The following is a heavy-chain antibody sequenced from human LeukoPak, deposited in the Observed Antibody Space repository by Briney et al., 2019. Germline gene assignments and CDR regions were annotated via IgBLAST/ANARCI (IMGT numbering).Heavy chain of an antibody. D-gene: IGHD3-3*01. CDR3: AIGEEYYAIWRGYAGYSDY. J-gene: IGHJ4*02. V-gene: IGHV4-38-2*02. CDR1: AYSISNGYY. Sequence: SETLSLTCTVSAYSISNGYYWAWIRQPPGKGLEWVGSISHRGSTYYNPSLRRRITISLDRSKQKFSLKLTSVTAADTAVYFCAIGEEYYAIWRGYAGYSDYWDKGISVTVSS. CDR2: ISHRGST.